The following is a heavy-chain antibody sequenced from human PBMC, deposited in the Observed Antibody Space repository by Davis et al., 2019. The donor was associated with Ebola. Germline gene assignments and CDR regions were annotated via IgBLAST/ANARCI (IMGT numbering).Heavy chain of an antibody. CDR3: AREADWGQLDY. J-gene: IGHJ4*02. Sequence: GESLKISCAASGFTFGSYSMNWVHQAPGKGLEWVSSISSSSSYIYYADSVKGRFTISRDNAKNSLYLQMNSLRAEDTAVYYCAREADWGQLDYWGQGTLVTVSS. CDR2: ISSSSSYI. V-gene: IGHV3-21*01. D-gene: IGHD3-16*01. CDR1: GFTFGSYS.